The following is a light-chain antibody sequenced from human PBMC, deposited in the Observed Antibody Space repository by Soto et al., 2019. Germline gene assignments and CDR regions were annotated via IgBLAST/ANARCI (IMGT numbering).Light chain of an antibody. CDR1: QSIGNS. V-gene: IGKV3-11*01. Sequence: TVLTQSPATLYLSPGERATLSCKASQSIGNSLGWFQQKPGQAPRLLIDDAFNRATGIPARFTGSGSGSDFTLTMSSLEPEDFGVYYCRQRYNWPLSFGGGTKVEIK. CDR2: DAF. J-gene: IGKJ4*01. CDR3: RQRYNWPLS.